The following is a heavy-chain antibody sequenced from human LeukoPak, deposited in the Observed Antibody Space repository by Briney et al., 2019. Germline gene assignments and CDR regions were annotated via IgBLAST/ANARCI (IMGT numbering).Heavy chain of an antibody. CDR2: IYHGGST. J-gene: IGHJ5*02. V-gene: IGHV4-59*08. Sequence: SETLSLTCTVSGASISSYYWSWIRQPPGKGLEWIGFIYHGGSTKYNPSLKSRVTISVDTRNNEVSLRLSSVTAADTAVYFCARQSLGPSRSGSSNNWFDPWGQGILVTVSS. CDR3: ARQSLGPSRSGSSNNWFDP. CDR1: GASISSYY. D-gene: IGHD3-10*01.